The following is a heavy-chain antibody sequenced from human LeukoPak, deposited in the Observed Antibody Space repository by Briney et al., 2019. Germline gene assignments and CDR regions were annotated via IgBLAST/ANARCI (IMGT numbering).Heavy chain of an antibody. D-gene: IGHD2-2*01. J-gene: IGHJ6*03. V-gene: IGHV4-59*01. CDR2: IYYSGST. CDR1: GGPISSYY. CDR3: AREVPAAPHHYYYYMDV. Sequence: SETLSLTCTVSGGPISSYYWSWIRQPPGKGLEWIGYIYYSGSTNYNPSLKSRVTISVDTSKNQFSLKLSSVTAADTAVYYCAREVPAAPHHYYYYMDVWGKGTTVTVSS.